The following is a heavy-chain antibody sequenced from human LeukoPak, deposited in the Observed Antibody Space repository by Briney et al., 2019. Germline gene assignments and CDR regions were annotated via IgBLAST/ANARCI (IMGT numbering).Heavy chain of an antibody. CDR3: ARNAELDIVVVPAAIKLRGYYFDY. D-gene: IGHD2-2*03. Sequence: ASVKVSCKASGYTFTGYYMHWVRQAPGQGLEWMGWINPNSGGTNYAQKFQGRVTMTRDTSISTAYMELSRLRSDDTAVYYCARNAELDIVVVPAAIKLRGYYFDYWGQGTLVTVSS. J-gene: IGHJ4*02. CDR2: INPNSGGT. V-gene: IGHV1-2*02. CDR1: GYTFTGYY.